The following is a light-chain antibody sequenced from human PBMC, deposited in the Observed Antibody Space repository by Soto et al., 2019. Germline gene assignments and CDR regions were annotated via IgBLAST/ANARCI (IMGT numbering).Light chain of an antibody. CDR3: SSYTSSSTYV. Sequence: QSVLTQPPSASGSPGQSVTISCTGTTSDVGGYDYVSWYQQHPGKAPKVLLYDVNKRPSGVPDRFSGSKSGNMASLTVSGLQAEDEAEYYCSSYTSSSTYVFGTGTKVTV. CDR1: TSDVGGYDY. CDR2: DVN. V-gene: IGLV2-8*01. J-gene: IGLJ1*01.